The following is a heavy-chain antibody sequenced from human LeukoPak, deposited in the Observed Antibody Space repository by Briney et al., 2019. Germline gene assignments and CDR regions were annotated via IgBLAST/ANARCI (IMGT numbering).Heavy chain of an antibody. V-gene: IGHV4-59*12. Sequence: SETLSLTCTVSGGSISSYYWSWIRQPPGKGLEWIGYIYYSGSTNYNPSLKSRVTMSVDTSKNQFSLKLSSVTAADTAVYYCARVFSTYNWNPLDYWGQGTLVTVSS. J-gene: IGHJ4*02. CDR3: ARVFSTYNWNPLDY. D-gene: IGHD1-20*01. CDR1: GGSISSYY. CDR2: IYYSGST.